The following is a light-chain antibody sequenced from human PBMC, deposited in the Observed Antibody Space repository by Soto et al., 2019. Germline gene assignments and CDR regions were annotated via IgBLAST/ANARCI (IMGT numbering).Light chain of an antibody. J-gene: IGKJ5*01. CDR1: QSISSW. Sequence: DIQMTQSPSTLSASVGDRVIITCRASQSISSWLAWYQQKPGKAPKLLIYDASSLESGGPSRFSGSGSGTEFTLTISSLQTDDFATYYCQQYNSYSPITFGQGTRLEIK. V-gene: IGKV1-5*01. CDR2: DAS. CDR3: QQYNSYSPIT.